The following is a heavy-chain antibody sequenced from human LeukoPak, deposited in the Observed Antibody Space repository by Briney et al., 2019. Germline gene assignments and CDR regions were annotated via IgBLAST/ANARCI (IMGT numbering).Heavy chain of an antibody. Sequence: SQTLSLTCTVSGGSISSGDYYWSWIRQPPGKGLEWIGYIYYSGSTYYNPSLKSRVTISVDTSKNQFSLKLSSVTAADTAVYYCARGPVRGRYFDLWGRGTLVTVSS. CDR2: IYYSGST. CDR3: ARGPVRGRYFDL. V-gene: IGHV4-30-4*01. D-gene: IGHD3-10*01. J-gene: IGHJ2*01. CDR1: GGSISSGDYY.